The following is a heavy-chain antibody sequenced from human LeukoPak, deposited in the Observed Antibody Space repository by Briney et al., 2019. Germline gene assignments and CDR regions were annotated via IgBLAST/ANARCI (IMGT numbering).Heavy chain of an antibody. Sequence: SETLSLTCTVSAGSISSGDNYSSWIRQPPGKGLEWNGYIYYSGSTYYNPSLKSRVTISVDTSKNQFSLKLSSVAATDTAVYYCASRGIAAACSFSFDYWGQGTLVTVSS. V-gene: IGHV4-30-4*08. J-gene: IGHJ4*02. CDR2: IYYSGST. D-gene: IGHD6-13*01. CDR3: ASRGIAAACSFSFDY. CDR1: AGSISSGDNY.